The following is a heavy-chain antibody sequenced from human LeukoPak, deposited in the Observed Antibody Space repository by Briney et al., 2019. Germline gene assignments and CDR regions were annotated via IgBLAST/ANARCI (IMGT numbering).Heavy chain of an antibody. Sequence: ASVKVSCKVSGYTFTSYDINWVRQATGQGLEWMGWMNPNSGNTGYAQKFQGRVTITRDTSISTAYMELSSLRSEDTAVYYCARDHDFQDYFDYWGQGTLVTVSS. CDR2: MNPNSGNT. CDR3: ARDHDFQDYFDY. D-gene: IGHD3/OR15-3a*01. CDR1: GYTFTSYD. V-gene: IGHV1-8*03. J-gene: IGHJ4*02.